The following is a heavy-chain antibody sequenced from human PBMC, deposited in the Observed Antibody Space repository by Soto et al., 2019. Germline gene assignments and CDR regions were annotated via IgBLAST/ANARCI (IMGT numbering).Heavy chain of an antibody. CDR1: GYTFTSYG. D-gene: IGHD1-1*01. J-gene: IGHJ6*02. V-gene: IGHV1-18*01. Sequence: VKVSCKASGYTFTSYGISWVRQAPGQGLEWMGWISAYNGNTNYAQKLQGRVTMTTDTSTSTAYMELRSLRSDDTAVYYCARDETGTNQRGYYYGMDVWGQGTTVTVS. CDR3: ARDETGTNQRGYYYGMDV. CDR2: ISAYNGNT.